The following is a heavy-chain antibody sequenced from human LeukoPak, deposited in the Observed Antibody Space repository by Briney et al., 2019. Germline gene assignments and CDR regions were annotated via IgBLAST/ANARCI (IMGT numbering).Heavy chain of an antibody. V-gene: IGHV1-69*04. CDR2: IIPILGIA. CDR3: ARGGSSSWYEGDY. CDR1: GYTFTSYD. Sequence: ASVKVSCKASGYTFTSYDISWVRQAPGQGLEWMGRIIPILGIANYAQKFQGRVTITADKSTSTAYMELSSLRSEDTAVYYCARGGSSSWYEGDYWGQGTLVTVSS. D-gene: IGHD6-13*01. J-gene: IGHJ4*02.